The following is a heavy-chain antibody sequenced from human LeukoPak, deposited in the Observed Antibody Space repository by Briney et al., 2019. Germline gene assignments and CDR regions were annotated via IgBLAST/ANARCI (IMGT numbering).Heavy chain of an antibody. D-gene: IGHD2-15*01. Sequence: SVKVSCRASGGTFSSYAISWVRQAPGQGLEWMGGIIPIFGTANYAQKFQGRVTITADESTSTAYMELSSLRSEDTAVYYCARDCSGGSCYGAFDIWGQGTMVTVSS. CDR2: IIPIFGTA. V-gene: IGHV1-69*13. CDR3: ARDCSGGSCYGAFDI. CDR1: GGTFSSYA. J-gene: IGHJ3*02.